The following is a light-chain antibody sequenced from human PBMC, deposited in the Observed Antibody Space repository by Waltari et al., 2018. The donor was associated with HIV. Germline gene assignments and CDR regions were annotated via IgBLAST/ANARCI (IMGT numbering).Light chain of an antibody. V-gene: IGLV2-14*03. Sequence: AVTQPASVSGLPGQSTTISCTGGDSVFGLYNFVSWYQQHSGKPPKLILYDVDSRAAGFSDRFSGSMSGNTASLTISGLRAEDEAHYYCASFTGDNTVMFGGGTEVTVL. CDR3: ASFTGDNTVM. CDR1: DSVFGLYNF. J-gene: IGLJ3*02. CDR2: DVD.